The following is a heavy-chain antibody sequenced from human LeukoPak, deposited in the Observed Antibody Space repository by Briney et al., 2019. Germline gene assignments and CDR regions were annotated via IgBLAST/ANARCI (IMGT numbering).Heavy chain of an antibody. D-gene: IGHD6-13*01. CDR3: ARVLRIAAADPFDY. V-gene: IGHV3-30*04. J-gene: IGHJ4*02. CDR2: ISYDGSNK. Sequence: QPGGSLRLSCAVSGFTFSSYAMHWVRQAPGKGLEWVAVISYDGSNKYYADSVKGRFTISRDNSKNTLYLQMYSLRAEDTAVYYCARVLRIAAADPFDYWGQGTLVTVSS. CDR1: GFTFSSYA.